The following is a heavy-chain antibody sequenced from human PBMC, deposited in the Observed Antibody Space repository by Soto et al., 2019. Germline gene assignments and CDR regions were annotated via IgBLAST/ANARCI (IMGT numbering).Heavy chain of an antibody. V-gene: IGHV3-66*01. CDR3: ARGYCSGGSCYPAPFDC. CDR2: IYSGGST. CDR1: GFTVSSNY. J-gene: IGHJ4*02. Sequence: EVQLVESGGGLVQPGGSLRLSCAASGFTVSSNYMSWVRQAPGKGLEWVSIIYSGGSTYHADSVKGRFTLSRDNSKNTLYLQMNSLRAEDTAVYYCARGYCSGGSCYPAPFDCWGQGTLVTVSS. D-gene: IGHD2-15*01.